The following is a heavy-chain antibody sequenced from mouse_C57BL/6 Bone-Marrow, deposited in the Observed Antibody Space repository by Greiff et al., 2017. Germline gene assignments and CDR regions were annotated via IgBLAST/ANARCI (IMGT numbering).Heavy chain of an antibody. V-gene: IGHV1-55*01. J-gene: IGHJ4*01. CDR2: IYPGSGST. CDR3: ARRSKGYYAMDY. CDR1: GYTFTSYW. D-gene: IGHD1-3*01. Sequence: VQLQQPGAELVKPGASVKMSCKASGYTFTSYWITWVKQRPGQGLEWIGDIYPGSGSTNYNEKFKSKATLTVDTSSSTAYLQLSSLTSEDSAVYYCARRSKGYYAMDYWGQGTSVTVSS.